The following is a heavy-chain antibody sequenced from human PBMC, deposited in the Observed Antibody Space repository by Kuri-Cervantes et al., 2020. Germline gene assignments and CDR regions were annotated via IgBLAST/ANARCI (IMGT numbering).Heavy chain of an antibody. CDR3: ARDLQPKPPNGDFDY. J-gene: IGHJ4*02. CDR2: IYSGGST. D-gene: IGHD2-8*01. Sequence: GSLKISCAASEFTVSSNYMSWVRQAPGKGLEWVSVIYSGGSTYYADSVKGRFTISRDNSKNTLYLQMNSLRAEDTAVYYCARDLQPKPPNGDFDYWGQGTLVTVSS. V-gene: IGHV3-53*01. CDR1: EFTVSSNY.